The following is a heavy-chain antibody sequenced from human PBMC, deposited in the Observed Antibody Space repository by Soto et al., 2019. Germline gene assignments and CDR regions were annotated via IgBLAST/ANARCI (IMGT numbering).Heavy chain of an antibody. J-gene: IGHJ6*02. CDR3: AKGGMGYYDSSGYYYGSYYYYGMDV. Sequence: EVQLLESGGGLVQPGGSLRLSCAASGFTFSSYAMSWVHQAPGKGLEWVSAISGSGGSTYYADSVKGRFTISRDNSKNTLYLQMNSLRAEDTAVYYCAKGGMGYYDSSGYYYGSYYYYGMDVWGQGTTVTVSS. V-gene: IGHV3-23*01. D-gene: IGHD3-22*01. CDR2: ISGSGGST. CDR1: GFTFSSYA.